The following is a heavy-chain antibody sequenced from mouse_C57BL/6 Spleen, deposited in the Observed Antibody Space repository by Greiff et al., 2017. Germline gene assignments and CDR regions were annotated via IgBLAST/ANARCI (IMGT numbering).Heavy chain of an antibody. CDR1: GFNIKDDY. J-gene: IGHJ3*01. Sequence: VQLQQSGAELVRPGASVKLSCTASGFNIKDDYMHWVKQRPEQGLEWIGWIDPENGDTEYASKFQGKATITADTSSNTAYLQLSSLTSEDTAVYYCTFYYDDVAYWGQGTLVTVSA. CDR2: IDPENGDT. V-gene: IGHV14-4*01. D-gene: IGHD2-4*01. CDR3: TFYYDDVAY.